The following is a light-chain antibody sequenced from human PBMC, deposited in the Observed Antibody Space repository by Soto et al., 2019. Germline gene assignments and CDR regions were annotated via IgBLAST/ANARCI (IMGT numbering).Light chain of an antibody. J-gene: IGKJ4*01. CDR1: QSVSSK. CDR3: QQYNNWPPAT. Sequence: EIVMTQSPATLSVSPGERATLSCRASQSVSSKLAWYQQKPGQAPRLLIYGASTRATGIPARFSGSGSGTEFTLTISSLQSEDFALYYSQQYNNWPPATFGGGTKVEIK. V-gene: IGKV3-15*01. CDR2: GAS.